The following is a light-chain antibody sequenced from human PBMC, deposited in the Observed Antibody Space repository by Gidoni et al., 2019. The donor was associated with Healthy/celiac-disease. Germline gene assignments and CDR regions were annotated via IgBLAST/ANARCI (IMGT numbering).Light chain of an antibody. V-gene: IGKV3-11*01. CDR1: QSVSSY. CDR2: DAS. CDR3: QQRSNWPIT. J-gene: IGKJ5*01. Sequence: EIVLTQSPATRSLSPGERATLSCRASQSVSSYLALYQQKPGQAPRLLIYDASNRATGIPARFSGSGSGTDFTLTISSLEPEDFAVYYCQQRSNWPITFGQGTRLEIK.